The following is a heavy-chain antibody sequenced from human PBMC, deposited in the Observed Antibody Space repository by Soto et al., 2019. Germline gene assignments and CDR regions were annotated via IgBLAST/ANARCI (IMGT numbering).Heavy chain of an antibody. Sequence: QLQLQESGPGLVKPSETLSLTCTVSGGSISSSSYYWGWIRQPPGKGLEWIGNIFYSGSTYYNPSLKSRVTISVDTSKNQFSLNLSSLTAADTAVYYCARREGQQLAMFDYWGQGTLVTVSS. CDR3: ARREGQQLAMFDY. D-gene: IGHD6-13*01. J-gene: IGHJ4*02. V-gene: IGHV4-39*01. CDR1: GGSISSSSYY. CDR2: IFYSGST.